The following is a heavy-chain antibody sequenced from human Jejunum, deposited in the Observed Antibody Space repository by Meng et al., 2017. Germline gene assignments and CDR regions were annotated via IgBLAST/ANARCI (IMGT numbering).Heavy chain of an antibody. CDR1: GDSISNNLYY. V-gene: IGHV4-39*07. CDR3: ARVLSTGVGGRGYFDY. J-gene: IGHJ4*02. D-gene: IGHD2/OR15-2a*01. Sequence: GSLRLSCTVSGDSISNNLYYGGWIRQPPGKGLEWIGSVSYTGSVYSNPSLKSRVTISLDTSKTQFSLKLNSVTAADTAFYYCARVLSTGVGGRGYFDYWGQGTLVTVSS. CDR2: VSYTGSV.